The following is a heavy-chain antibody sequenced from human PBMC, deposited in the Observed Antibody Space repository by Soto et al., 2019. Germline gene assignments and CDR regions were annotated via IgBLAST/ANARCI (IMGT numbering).Heavy chain of an antibody. D-gene: IGHD2-21*01. CDR2: ISPSTSHI. CDR1: GFTFSSCT. Sequence: EVHLVESGGGLVKPGGSLRLSCAVSGFTFSSCTMNWVRQAPGKGLEWVSSISPSTSHIYYADSVKGRFTISRDNAKNPLFLQMDRLGAEGQGGDYFSGCWWWGRPPNHGIEGWGQRTTVTVSS. CDR3: SGCWWWGRPPNHGIEG. J-gene: IGHJ6*02. V-gene: IGHV3-21*01.